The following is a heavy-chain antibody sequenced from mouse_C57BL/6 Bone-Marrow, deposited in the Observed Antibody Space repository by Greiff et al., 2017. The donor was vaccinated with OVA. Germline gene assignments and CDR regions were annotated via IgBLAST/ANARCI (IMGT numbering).Heavy chain of an antibody. Sequence: QVQLKESGAELARPGASVKLSCKASGYTFTSYGISWVKQRPGQGLEWIGEIYPRSGNTYYNEKFKGKATLTADKSSSTAYLELRSLTSEDSAVYYGARWDYCCRYFDVWGTGTTVTVSS. V-gene: IGHV1-81*01. D-gene: IGHD1-1*01. CDR2: IYPRSGNT. CDR1: GYTFTSYG. J-gene: IGHJ1*03. CDR3: ARWDYCCRYFDV.